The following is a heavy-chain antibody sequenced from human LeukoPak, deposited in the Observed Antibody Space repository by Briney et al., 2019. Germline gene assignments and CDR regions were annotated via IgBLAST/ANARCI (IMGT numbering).Heavy chain of an antibody. CDR3: ARQRYSYGSVAH. J-gene: IGHJ4*02. D-gene: IGHD5-18*01. CDR1: GDTFSTFW. Sequence: GESLKISCKGSGDTFSTFWIGWVRQMPGKGLEWMGIIYPGDSETRYSPSFQGQVTISADKSISTAYLQWSSLKASDTAMYFCARQRYSYGSVAHWGQGTLVTVSS. V-gene: IGHV5-51*01. CDR2: IYPGDSET.